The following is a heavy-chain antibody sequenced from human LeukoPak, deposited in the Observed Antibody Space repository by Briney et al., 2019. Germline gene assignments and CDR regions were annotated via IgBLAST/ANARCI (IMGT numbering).Heavy chain of an antibody. CDR3: ARFDGGFDS. V-gene: IGHV3-21*05. CDR1: GFTFKSFV. CDR2: TSKRSGHI. J-gene: IGHJ4*02. D-gene: IGHD3-9*01. Sequence: PGGSLRLSCAASGFTFKSFVMGWVRQAPGRGLEWVSYTSKRSGHIYHTDSAEGRFTTSRDNANDSVYLQMNNLRVEDTAIYFCARFDGGFDSWGQGTQVTVSS.